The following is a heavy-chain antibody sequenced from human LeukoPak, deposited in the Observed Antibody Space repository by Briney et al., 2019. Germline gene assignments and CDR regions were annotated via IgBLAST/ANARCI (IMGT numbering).Heavy chain of an antibody. Sequence: KSSETLSLTCTVSGDSISNYFWSWIRQPAGKGLEWTGFMYYSGTTNYNPSLKSRVTISLGMSKNQFSLKLSSVTAADTAVYYCARLPMAVTPHVDYWGQGTLVTVSS. V-gene: IGHV4-59*01. CDR1: GDSISNYF. CDR2: MYYSGTT. D-gene: IGHD2-21*02. CDR3: ARLPMAVTPHVDY. J-gene: IGHJ4*02.